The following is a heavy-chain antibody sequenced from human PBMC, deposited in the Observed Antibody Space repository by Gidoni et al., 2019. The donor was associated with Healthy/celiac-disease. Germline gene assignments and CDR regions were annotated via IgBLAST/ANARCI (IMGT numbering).Heavy chain of an antibody. CDR1: GGTFSSYA. Sequence: QVQLVQSGAEVKKPGSSVKVSCKASGGTFSSYAISWVRQAPGQGLEWMGGIIPIFGTSNYAQKFQCRVTITADESTSTAYMELSSLRSEYTAVYYCARLVGPYYYYYYMDVWGKGTTVTVSS. CDR3: ARLVGPYYYYYYMDV. CDR2: IIPIFGTS. V-gene: IGHV1-69*01. J-gene: IGHJ6*03. D-gene: IGHD1-26*01.